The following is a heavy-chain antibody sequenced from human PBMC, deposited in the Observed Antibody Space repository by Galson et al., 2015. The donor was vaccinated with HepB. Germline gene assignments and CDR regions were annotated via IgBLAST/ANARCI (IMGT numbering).Heavy chain of an antibody. D-gene: IGHD3-22*01. J-gene: IGHJ4*02. V-gene: IGHV5-51*01. CDR3: ARWRDYYYDGSGGFDY. CDR1: GYTFTNYW. CDR2: IHPGDSQI. Sequence: QSGAEVKEPGESLRISCESSGYTFTNYWIGWVRQMPGKGLEWMGIIHPGDSQIRYRPSLQGQVTMSVDKSINTAYLQWSSLQASDTGMYYCARWRDYYYDGSGGFDYWGQGTLVTVSS.